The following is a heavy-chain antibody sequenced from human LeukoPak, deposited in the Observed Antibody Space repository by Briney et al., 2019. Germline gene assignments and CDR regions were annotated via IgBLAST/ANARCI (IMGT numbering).Heavy chain of an antibody. D-gene: IGHD3-10*02. CDR3: AELDITMIGGV. J-gene: IGHJ6*04. CDR1: GFTFSSYE. Sequence: PGGTLRLSCAASGFTFSSYEMNWVRQAPGKGLEWVSYISSSGSTIYYADSVKGRFTISRDNAKNSLYLHMNSLRAEDTAVYYCAELDITMIGGVWGKGTTVTISS. V-gene: IGHV3-48*03. CDR2: ISSSGSTI.